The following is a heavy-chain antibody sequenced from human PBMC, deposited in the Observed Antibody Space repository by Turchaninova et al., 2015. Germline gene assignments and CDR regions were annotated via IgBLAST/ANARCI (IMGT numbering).Heavy chain of an antibody. V-gene: IGHV4-61*08. CDR3: ARATTQATWYHDKSAPYYFDL. CDR2: VYYSGAN. CDR1: GDTVRRGAYY. J-gene: IGHJ4*02. Sequence: MHLHEAGPGLVKPSETLSLTCNVSGDTVRRGAYYWSWVRQSPGKGLDWLGYVYYSGANNYKPYPRTRFTIPVDPSRSPFFLTLGSVPAAHAGLYNCARATTQATWYHDKSAPYYFDLWGQGILVTVSS. D-gene: IGHD5-12*01.